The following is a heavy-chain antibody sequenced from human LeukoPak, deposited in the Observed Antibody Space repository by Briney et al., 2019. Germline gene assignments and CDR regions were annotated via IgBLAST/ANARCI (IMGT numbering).Heavy chain of an antibody. V-gene: IGHV4-34*08. CDR1: EFTFSDVW. CDR3: CGGYYYGSGSYFRPFDY. J-gene: IGHJ4*02. CDR2: INHSGST. D-gene: IGHD3-10*01. Sequence: NPGGSLGLSCAASEFTFSDVWMSWVRQPPGKGLEWIGEINHSGSTNYNPSLKSRVTISVDTSKNQFSLKLSSVTAADTAVYYCCGGYYYGSGSYFRPFDYWGQGTLVTVSS.